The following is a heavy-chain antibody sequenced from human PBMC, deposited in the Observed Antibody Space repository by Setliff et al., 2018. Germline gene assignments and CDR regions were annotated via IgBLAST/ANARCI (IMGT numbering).Heavy chain of an antibody. CDR2: ISAYNGKT. V-gene: IGHV1-18*01. D-gene: IGHD6-13*01. Sequence: GASVKVSCKASGYTLSNSILSWVRQAPGQGPEWVGWISAYNGKTYSAQKFQDRVTLTTHTSTNMGYLDLRSLRSDDTAVYFCSRLVRFCTRTACQRLSGDDYWGQGTLVTVSS. J-gene: IGHJ4*02. CDR1: GYTLSNSI. CDR3: SRLVRFCTRTACQRLSGDDY.